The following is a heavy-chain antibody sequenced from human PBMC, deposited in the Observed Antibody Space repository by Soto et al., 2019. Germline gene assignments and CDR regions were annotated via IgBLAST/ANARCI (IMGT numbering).Heavy chain of an antibody. V-gene: IGHV3-21*01. J-gene: IGHJ3*02. D-gene: IGHD1-20*01. CDR2: ISSSSSYI. Sequence: GGSLRLSCAASGFTFSSYSMNWVRQAPGKGLEWVSSISSSSSYIYYADSVKGRFTISRDNAKNSLYLQMNSLRAEDTAVYYCAAYNTSRHAAFDIWGRGTLVTVSS. CDR3: AAYNTSRHAAFDI. CDR1: GFTFSSYS.